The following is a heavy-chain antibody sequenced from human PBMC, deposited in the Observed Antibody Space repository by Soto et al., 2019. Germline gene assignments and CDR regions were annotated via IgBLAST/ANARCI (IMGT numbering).Heavy chain of an antibody. CDR1: GYTFSSYD. J-gene: IGHJ4*02. D-gene: IGHD3-10*01. CDR3: ARGPERGGSGSSCFDY. Sequence: ASVKVSCKTSGYTFSSYDINWVRQGTGQGLEWMGWMNPNSGNTGYAQKFQGRVTMTRNTSISTAYMEMSGLRSEDTAVYYCARGPERGGSGSSCFDYWGQGTPVTVSS. V-gene: IGHV1-8*01. CDR2: MNPNSGNT.